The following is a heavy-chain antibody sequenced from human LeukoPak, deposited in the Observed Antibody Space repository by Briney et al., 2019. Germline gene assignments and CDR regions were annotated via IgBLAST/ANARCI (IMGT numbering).Heavy chain of an antibody. J-gene: IGHJ4*02. Sequence: PGGSLRLSCAASGFTVNNNYMNWVRQAPGKGLEWVSGIHPGDNTYYADSVKGRFTISRDNSKNTLYLQMNSLRAEDTAVYYCTRGASYYDYWGQGTLVTVPS. CDR2: IHPGDNT. D-gene: IGHD3-10*01. CDR3: TRGASYYDY. V-gene: IGHV3-53*01. CDR1: GFTVNNNY.